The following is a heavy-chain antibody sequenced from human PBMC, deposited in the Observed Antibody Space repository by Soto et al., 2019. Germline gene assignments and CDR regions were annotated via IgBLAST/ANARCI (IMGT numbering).Heavy chain of an antibody. V-gene: IGHV3-53*01. D-gene: IGHD3-22*01. J-gene: IGHJ1*01. CDR3: ARDRVESGYPEYFQH. CDR1: GFTVSSNY. CDR2: IYSGGST. Sequence: EVQLVESGGGLIQPGGSLRLSCAASGFTVSSNYMSWVRQAPGKGLEWVSVIYSGGSTYYADSVKGRFTISRDNSKNTLYLQMNSLRAEDTAVYYCARDRVESGYPEYFQHWCPGTLVTVSS.